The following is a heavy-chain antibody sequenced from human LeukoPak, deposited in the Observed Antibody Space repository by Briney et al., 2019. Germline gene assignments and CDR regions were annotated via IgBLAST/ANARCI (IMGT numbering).Heavy chain of an antibody. J-gene: IGHJ5*02. CDR2: INHSGGT. D-gene: IGHD3-10*01. Sequence: SETLSLTCTVSGGSISSSSYSWSWIRQPPGKGLEWIGEINHSGGTNYNPSLKSRVTISVYVSRNQFSLNLSSVTAADTAVYYCARGGRGKWFDPWGRGTLVTVSS. CDR1: GGSISSSSYS. V-gene: IGHV4-39*07. CDR3: ARGGRGKWFDP.